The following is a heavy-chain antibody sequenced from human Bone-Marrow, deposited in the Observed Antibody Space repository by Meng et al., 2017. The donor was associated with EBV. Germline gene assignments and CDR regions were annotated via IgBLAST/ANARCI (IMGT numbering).Heavy chain of an antibody. D-gene: IGHD6-19*01. V-gene: IGHV4-39*01. CDR1: GDSISSFYY. J-gene: IGHJ5*02. CDR3: ARPFPSRQSPRLDPFGA. CDR2: VHYTGST. Sequence: QLQLRESGPGQVKPSATLSLTCTVSGDSISSFYYWGWIRQPPGRGLEWIGSVHYTGSTYYSPSLKSRVTVSVDTSKNQFSLRLTSVTAADTAVYYCARPFPSRQSPRLDPFGAWGQGTLVTVSS.